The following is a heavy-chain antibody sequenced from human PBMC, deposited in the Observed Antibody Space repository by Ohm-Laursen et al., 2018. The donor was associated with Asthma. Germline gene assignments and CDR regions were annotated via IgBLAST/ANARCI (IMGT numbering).Heavy chain of an antibody. D-gene: IGHD2-2*01. CDR1: GYTFTSYG. J-gene: IGHJ6*02. CDR2: ISAYNGNT. V-gene: IGHV1-18*04. CDR3: AREGVVPAAIGLWPPYGMDV. Sequence: ASVKVSCKASGYTFTSYGISWVRQAPGQGLEWMGWISAYNGNTNYAQKLQGRVTMTTDTSTSTAYMELRSLRSDDTAVYYCAREGVVPAAIGLWPPYGMDVWGQGTTVTVSS.